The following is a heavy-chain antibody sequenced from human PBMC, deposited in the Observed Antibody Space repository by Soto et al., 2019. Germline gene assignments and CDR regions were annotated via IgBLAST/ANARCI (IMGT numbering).Heavy chain of an antibody. V-gene: IGHV3-30-3*01. CDR1: GFTFNFFA. CDR3: ARDIWWEPGVDAFHI. Sequence: QVQLVESGGGVVQPGRSLRLSCAASGFTFNFFAMHWVRQAPGKGLEWVAAVSKDGSNTYYADSVKGRFNISRDNPKNTLYLQMNSLRLEDTAVYYCARDIWWEPGVDAFHIWGQGTMVTVSP. CDR2: VSKDGSNT. J-gene: IGHJ3*02. D-gene: IGHD1-26*01.